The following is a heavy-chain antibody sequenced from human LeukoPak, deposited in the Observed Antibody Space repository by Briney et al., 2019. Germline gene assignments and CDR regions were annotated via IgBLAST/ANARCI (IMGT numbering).Heavy chain of an antibody. CDR2: ISYDGSNK. J-gene: IGHJ4*02. CDR1: GFTFSSYG. CDR3: AKASTSLRTRFLEWLLLDY. D-gene: IGHD3-3*01. V-gene: IGHV3-30*18. Sequence: GGSLRLSCEASGFTFSSYGMHWVRQAAGKGLEWVAVISYDGSNKYYADSVKGRFTISRDNSKNTLYLQMNSLRAEDTAVYYCAKASTSLRTRFLEWLLLDYWGQGTLVTVSS.